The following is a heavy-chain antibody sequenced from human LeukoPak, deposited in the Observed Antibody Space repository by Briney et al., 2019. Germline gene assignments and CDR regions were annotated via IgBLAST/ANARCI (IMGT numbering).Heavy chain of an antibody. CDR1: GYSFTTHW. Sequence: GESLKISCKGSGYSFTTHWIAWVRQMPGKGLEWMGIIYPTDSYTKYGPSFQGQVTISADKSISTAYLQWSSLKASDTAMYYCASPEGWWGQGTLVTVSS. D-gene: IGHD1-14*01. V-gene: IGHV5-51*01. CDR2: IYPTDSYT. CDR3: ASPEGW. J-gene: IGHJ4*02.